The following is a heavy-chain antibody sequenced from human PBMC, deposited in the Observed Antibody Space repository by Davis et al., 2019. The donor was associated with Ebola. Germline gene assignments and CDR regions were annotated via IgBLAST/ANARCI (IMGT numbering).Heavy chain of an antibody. CDR3: AREGDFYMSVEY. J-gene: IGHJ4*02. D-gene: IGHD2/OR15-2a*01. CDR1: GGSISSGGYY. CDR2: IYYSGST. V-gene: IGHV4-31*03. Sequence: MPSETLSLTCTVSGGSISSGGYYWSWIRQHPGKGLEWIGYIYYSGSTYYNPSLKSRVTISVDTSKNQFSLKLSSVTAADTAVYYCAREGDFYMSVEYWGQGILVTVSP.